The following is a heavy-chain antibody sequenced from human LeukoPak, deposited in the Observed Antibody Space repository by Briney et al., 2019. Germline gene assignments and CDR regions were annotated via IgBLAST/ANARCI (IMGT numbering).Heavy chain of an antibody. Sequence: PGRSLRLSCAASGFTFSSYGMHWVRQAPGKGLEWVAVISYDGSNKYYADSVKGRFTISRDNSKNTLYLQMNSLRAEDTAVYYCAKDRGGLEGVGMDVWGQGTTVTVSS. CDR1: GFTFSSYG. D-gene: IGHD1-26*01. CDR2: ISYDGSNK. V-gene: IGHV3-30*18. CDR3: AKDRGGLEGVGMDV. J-gene: IGHJ6*02.